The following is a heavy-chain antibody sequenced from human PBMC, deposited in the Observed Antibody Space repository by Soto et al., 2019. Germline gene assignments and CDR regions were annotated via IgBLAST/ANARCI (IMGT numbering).Heavy chain of an antibody. V-gene: IGHV1-69*01. Sequence: SVKVSCKASGGTFSSYAISWVRQAPGQGLEWMGGIIPIFGTANYAQKFQGRVTITADESTSTAYMELSSLRSEDTAVYYCARSIADFGVVSPFDPWGQGTLVTVSS. CDR1: GGTFSSYA. CDR2: IIPIFGTA. D-gene: IGHD3-3*01. J-gene: IGHJ5*02. CDR3: ARSIADFGVVSPFDP.